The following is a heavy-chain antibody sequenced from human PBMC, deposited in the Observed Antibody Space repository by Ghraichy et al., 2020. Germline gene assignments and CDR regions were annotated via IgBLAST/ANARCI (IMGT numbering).Heavy chain of an antibody. Sequence: GGSLRLSCAASGVTFTSYNMNWVRQAPGKGLEWVAFISDRSDHTNYADSLKGPFTISRDNAKNSLYLQMSSLRAEDSAFYYCARDRAKVVWFDPWGQGTLVTVSS. CDR1: GVTFTSYN. J-gene: IGHJ5*02. CDR2: ISDRSDHT. V-gene: IGHV3-21*06. CDR3: ARDRAKVVWFDP. D-gene: IGHD3-10*01.